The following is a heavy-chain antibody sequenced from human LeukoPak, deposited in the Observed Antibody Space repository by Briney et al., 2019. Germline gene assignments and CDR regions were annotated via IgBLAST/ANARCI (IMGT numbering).Heavy chain of an antibody. CDR2: IYYSGST. D-gene: IGHD6-13*01. CDR1: GGSISSSSYY. V-gene: IGHV4-39*07. Sequence: SETLSLTCTVSGGSISSSSYYWGWIRQPPGKGLEWIGSIYYSGSTYYNPSLKSRVTISVDTSKNQFSLKLSSVTAADTAVYYCARVRWWGIAAAVGYWGQGTLVTVSS. CDR3: ARVRWWGIAAAVGY. J-gene: IGHJ4*02.